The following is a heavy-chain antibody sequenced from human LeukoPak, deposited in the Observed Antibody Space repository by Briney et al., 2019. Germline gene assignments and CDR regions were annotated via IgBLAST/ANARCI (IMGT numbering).Heavy chain of an antibody. Sequence: SETLSLTCTVSGGSISSSSYYWGWIRQPPGKGLEWIGSIYYSGSTYYNPSLKSRVTISVDTSKNQFSLKLSSVTAADTAVYYCARGGDYYGSGSYYAFDPWGQGTLVTVSS. V-gene: IGHV4-39*07. CDR3: ARGGDYYGSGSYYAFDP. CDR2: IYYSGST. D-gene: IGHD3-10*01. J-gene: IGHJ5*02. CDR1: GGSISSSSYY.